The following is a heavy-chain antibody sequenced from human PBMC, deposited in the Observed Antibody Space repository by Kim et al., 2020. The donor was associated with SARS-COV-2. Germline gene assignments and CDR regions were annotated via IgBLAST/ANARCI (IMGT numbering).Heavy chain of an antibody. CDR2: INAGNGNT. CDR3: AIVCSSTSSHPHAFDI. D-gene: IGHD2-2*01. V-gene: IGHV1-3*01. J-gene: IGHJ3*02. CDR1: GYTFTSYA. Sequence: ASVKVSCKASGYTFTSYAMHWVRQAPGQRLEWMGWINAGNGNTKYSQKFQGRVTITRDTSASTAYMELSSLRSEDTAVYYCAIVCSSTSSHPHAFDIWGQGTMVTVSS.